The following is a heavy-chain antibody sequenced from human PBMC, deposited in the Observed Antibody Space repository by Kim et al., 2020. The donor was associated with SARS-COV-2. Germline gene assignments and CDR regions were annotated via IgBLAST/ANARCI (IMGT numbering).Heavy chain of an antibody. J-gene: IGHJ4*02. CDR2: IIGGNVNT. CDR1: GYTFSNYA. D-gene: IGHD2-15*01. Sequence: ASVKVSCKASGYTFSNYAIHWFLQAPGQSLECMVLIIGGNVNTYNSPKLHGRVTFTRDTSATTANMELSSLRSEETAIYYCASGGGPGLGYWGQRTLAHVSS. CDR3: ASGGGPGLGY. V-gene: IGHV1-3*01.